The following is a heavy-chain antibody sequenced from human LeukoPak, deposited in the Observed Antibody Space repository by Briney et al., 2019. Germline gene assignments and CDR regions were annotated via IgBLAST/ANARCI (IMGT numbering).Heavy chain of an antibody. D-gene: IGHD1-26*01. V-gene: IGHV4-59*01. CDR2: IYYSGST. Sequence: TSETLSLTFTVSGVSSSSYYWSWIRQPPGKGLEWIGYIYYSGSTNYNPSLKSRVTISVDTSKNQFSLKLSSVTAADTAVYYCARSGGSWDWFDRWGQGTLVTVSS. J-gene: IGHJ5*02. CDR3: ARSGGSWDWFDR. CDR1: GVSSSSYY.